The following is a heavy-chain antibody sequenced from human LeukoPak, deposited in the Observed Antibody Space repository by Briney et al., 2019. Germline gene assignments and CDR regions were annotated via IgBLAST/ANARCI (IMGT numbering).Heavy chain of an antibody. Sequence: GGSLRLSCAASGITLSSYSMHWVRQAPGKGLEYVSAICYDGGYTDYANSVKGRFTISRDNSKHTLYLQMGSLSAEDMAVYYCARVGHNDAFDIWGQGTMVIVSS. V-gene: IGHV3-64*01. CDR1: GITLSSYS. CDR3: ARVGHNDAFDI. CDR2: ICYDGGYT. J-gene: IGHJ3*02.